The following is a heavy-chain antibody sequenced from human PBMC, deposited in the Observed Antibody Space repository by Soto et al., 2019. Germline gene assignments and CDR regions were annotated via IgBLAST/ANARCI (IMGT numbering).Heavy chain of an antibody. CDR3: ARHPSYSNFDY. CDR1: GGSISSSGYC. V-gene: IGHV4-39*01. D-gene: IGHD4-4*01. Sequence: SETLSLTCPVSGGSISSSGYCWGWIRQPPGKELEWIGSIYYTGSTYYNPSLKSRVTISVDTSKNQFSLKLSSVTAADTAVYYCARHPSYSNFDYWGQGTLVTVSS. CDR2: IYYTGST. J-gene: IGHJ4*02.